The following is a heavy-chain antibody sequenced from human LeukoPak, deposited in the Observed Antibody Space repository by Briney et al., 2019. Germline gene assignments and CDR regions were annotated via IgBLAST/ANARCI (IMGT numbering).Heavy chain of an antibody. D-gene: IGHD2-2*01. J-gene: IGHJ4*02. CDR1: GFTFSSYG. Sequence: GGSLRLSCAASGFTFSSYGMHWVRQAPGKGLEWVAVIWYDGSNKYYADSVKGRFTISRDNSKNTLYLQMNSLRAEDTAVYYCARDHPYCSSTSCPLDYWGQRTLATVSS. CDR3: ARDHPYCSSTSCPLDY. V-gene: IGHV3-33*01. CDR2: IWYDGSNK.